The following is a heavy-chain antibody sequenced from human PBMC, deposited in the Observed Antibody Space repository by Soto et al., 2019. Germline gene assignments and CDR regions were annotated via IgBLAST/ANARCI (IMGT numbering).Heavy chain of an antibody. Sequence: SQTLSLTCAVYGGSFSGYYWSWIRQPPGKGLEWIGEINHSGSTIYNPSLKSRFTISVDTSKNQFSLKLSSVTAADTAVYYCARFGDYFDYWGQGTLVTVSS. CDR2: INHSGST. J-gene: IGHJ4*02. D-gene: IGHD3-10*01. V-gene: IGHV4-34*01. CDR3: ARFGDYFDY. CDR1: GGSFSGYY.